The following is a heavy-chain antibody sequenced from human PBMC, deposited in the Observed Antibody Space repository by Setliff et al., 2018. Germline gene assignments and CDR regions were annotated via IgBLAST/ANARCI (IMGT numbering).Heavy chain of an antibody. D-gene: IGHD3-22*01. J-gene: IGHJ3*02. CDR2: ISSDGSNK. CDR3: TNDRRIITMKSGGAYDI. CDR1: GFTLSSYA. V-gene: IGHV3-30-3*02. Sequence: GGSLRLSCVASGFTLSSYAMHWVRQTPGKGLEWVAVISSDGSNKYYADSVKGRFTSSRDNSKNKLYMQMNSLRAEDTAVYYCTNDRRIITMKSGGAYDIWGQRKMVTVSS.